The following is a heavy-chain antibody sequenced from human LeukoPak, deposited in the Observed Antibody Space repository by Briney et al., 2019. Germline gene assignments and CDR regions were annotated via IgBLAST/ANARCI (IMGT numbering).Heavy chain of an antibody. D-gene: IGHD2/OR15-2a*01. CDR2: ISGSGGST. J-gene: IGHJ4*02. Sequence: GGSLRLSCAASGVIFSSFAMSSVRQAPGKGLEWVSTISGSGGSTYYADSVKGRFTISRDNSKNTVYLQMNSLRADDTAVYYCVKNRSIIHFVSHGDLYYWGPGSLVTVSS. V-gene: IGHV3-23*01. CDR3: VKNRSIIHFVSHGDLYY. CDR1: GVIFSSFA.